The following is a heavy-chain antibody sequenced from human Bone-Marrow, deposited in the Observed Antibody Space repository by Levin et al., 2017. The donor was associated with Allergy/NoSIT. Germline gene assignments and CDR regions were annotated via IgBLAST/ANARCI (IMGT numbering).Heavy chain of an antibody. CDR3: AREYYMDV. V-gene: IGHV4-38-2*02. Sequence: ESLKISCVVSGYSISSGYNWGWIRQPPGKGLEWIGNIHESGTTKYNPSLKSRVTISVDTSKNQFSLQLNSVTAADTAVYFCAREYYMDVWGKGTTVTVSS. J-gene: IGHJ6*03. CDR1: GYSISSGYN. CDR2: IHESGTT.